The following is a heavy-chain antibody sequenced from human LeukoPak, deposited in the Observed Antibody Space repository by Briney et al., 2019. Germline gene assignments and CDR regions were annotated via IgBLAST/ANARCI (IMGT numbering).Heavy chain of an antibody. CDR2: INPSGGST. D-gene: IGHD2-2*01. Sequence: GASVKVSCKASGYTFTSYYMHWVRQAPGQGLEWMGIINPSGGSTSYAQKFQGRVTMTRDTSTSTVYMELSSLRSEDTAVYYCARDRGVVYYYYYMDVWGKGTTVTISS. J-gene: IGHJ6*03. V-gene: IGHV1-46*01. CDR3: ARDRGVVYYYYYMDV. CDR1: GYTFTSYY.